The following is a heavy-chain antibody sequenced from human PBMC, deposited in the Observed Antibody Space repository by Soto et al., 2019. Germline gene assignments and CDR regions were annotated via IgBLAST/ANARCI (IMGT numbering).Heavy chain of an antibody. CDR3: ARANTQFSAMDV. D-gene: IGHD2-15*01. V-gene: IGHV3-33*08. CDR1: GFTFSSYG. J-gene: IGHJ6*02. CDR2: IWYDGSNK. Sequence: PGGSLRLSCAASGFTFSSYGMHWVRQAPGKGLEWVAVIWYDGSNKYYADSVKGRFTISRDNSKNTLYLQMNSLRAEDTAVYYCARANTQFSAMDVWGQGTTVTVSS.